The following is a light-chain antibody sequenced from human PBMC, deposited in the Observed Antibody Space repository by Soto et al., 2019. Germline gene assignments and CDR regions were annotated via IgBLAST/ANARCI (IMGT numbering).Light chain of an antibody. CDR2: KAS. CDR3: QQYKSRT. V-gene: IGKV1-5*03. Sequence: DIQMTQSPSTLSASVGDRVTITCRASQSGSTWLAWYQQKPGKAPKLLIYKASNLESGVPSRCTGSGSGTEFTLTISSLQPDDFATYFGQQYKSRTFVQWTKVEVK. J-gene: IGKJ1*01. CDR1: QSGSTW.